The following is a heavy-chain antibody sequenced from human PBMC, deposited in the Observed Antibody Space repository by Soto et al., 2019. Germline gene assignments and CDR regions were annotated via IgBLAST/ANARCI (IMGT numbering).Heavy chain of an antibody. D-gene: IGHD1-7*01. V-gene: IGHV4-39*01. CDR3: ARLFTGNYYIDS. Sequence: QVQLQESGPGLVRPSETLSLTCTVSGGSISSNSHYWGWIRQPPGKGLEWIGSIFHSGSTKYSASLKSRVTISVDTSKDQFSLRLSSVTVADTAVYYCARLFTGNYYIDSWGHGTLVTVSS. CDR2: IFHSGST. J-gene: IGHJ5*01. CDR1: GGSISSNSHY.